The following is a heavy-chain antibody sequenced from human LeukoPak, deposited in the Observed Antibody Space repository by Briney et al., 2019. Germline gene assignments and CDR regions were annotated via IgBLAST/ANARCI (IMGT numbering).Heavy chain of an antibody. Sequence: GASVKVSCKVSRYTLTELSMHWVRQAPGKGLEWMGGIIPIFGTANYAQKFQGRVTITADESTSTAYMELSSLRSEDTAVYYCARDPGGLHYYYYGMDVWGQGTTVTVSS. CDR2: IIPIFGTA. V-gene: IGHV1-69*13. CDR3: ARDPGGLHYYYYGMDV. J-gene: IGHJ6*02. CDR1: RYTLTELS. D-gene: IGHD3-16*01.